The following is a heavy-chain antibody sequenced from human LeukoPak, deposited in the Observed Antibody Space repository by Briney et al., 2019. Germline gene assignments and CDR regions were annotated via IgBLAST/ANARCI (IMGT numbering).Heavy chain of an antibody. CDR1: GYTFTSYG. J-gene: IGHJ3*02. CDR2: ISAYNGNT. V-gene: IGHV1-18*01. CDR3: ARVFDSSGYYLNAFDI. Sequence: ASVKVSCKASGYTFTSYGISWVRQAPGQGLEWMGWISAYNGNTNYAQKLQGRVTMTTDTSTSTAYMELMSLRSDDTAVYYCARVFDSSGYYLNAFDIWGQGTMVTVSS. D-gene: IGHD3-22*01.